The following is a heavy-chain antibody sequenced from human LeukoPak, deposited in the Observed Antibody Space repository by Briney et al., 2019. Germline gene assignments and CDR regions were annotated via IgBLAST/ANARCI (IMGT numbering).Heavy chain of an antibody. V-gene: IGHV6-1*01. CDR3: ARGKVGATGSFDY. D-gene: IGHD1-26*01. CDR2: TYYRSTWYN. Sequence: SQTLSLTCAISGDSVSSNSAAWNWIRQSPSRGLEWLGRTYYRSTWYNVSAVTVKSRITINPDTSKNQLSLQLNSVTPEDTAVYYCARGKVGATGSFDYWGQGTLVTVSS. CDR1: GDSVSSNSAA. J-gene: IGHJ4*02.